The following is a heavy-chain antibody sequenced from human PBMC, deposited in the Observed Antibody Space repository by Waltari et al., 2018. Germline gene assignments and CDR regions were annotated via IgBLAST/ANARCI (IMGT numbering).Heavy chain of an antibody. J-gene: IGHJ4*02. CDR3: AKVGEQQLAFDY. D-gene: IGHD6-13*01. CDR2: ISGSGGST. Sequence: EVQLLESGGGLVQPGGSLRLSCAASGFTFSSYAMSWVRQAPGKGLEWVSAISGSGGSTYYADSVKGRCTISRDNSKNTLYLQMNSLRAEDTAVYYCAKVGEQQLAFDYWGQGTLVTVSS. V-gene: IGHV3-23*01. CDR1: GFTFSSYA.